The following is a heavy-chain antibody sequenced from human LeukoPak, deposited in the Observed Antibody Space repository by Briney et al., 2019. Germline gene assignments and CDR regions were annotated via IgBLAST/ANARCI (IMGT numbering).Heavy chain of an antibody. CDR3: AAVPPQLERQTPL. Sequence: ASVKVSCKAPGFTFTSSAMQWVRQARGQRLEWIGWIVVGSGNTNYAQKFQERVTITRDMSTSTAYMELSSLRSEHTAVYYCAAVPPQLERQTPLWGQGTLVTVSS. CDR1: GFTFTSSA. V-gene: IGHV1-58*02. J-gene: IGHJ4*02. D-gene: IGHD1-1*01. CDR2: IVVGSGNT.